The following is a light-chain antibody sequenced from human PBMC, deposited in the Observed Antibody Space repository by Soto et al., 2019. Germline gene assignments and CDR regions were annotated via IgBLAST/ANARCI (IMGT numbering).Light chain of an antibody. CDR2: AAS. CDR3: HQYDNAPQT. V-gene: IGKV3-20*01. Sequence: EIVLTQSPGTLSLSPGERATLSCRASQSVTSSYLAWYQLKPGQAPRLLIYAASIRAPGIPDKFSGTGSGTDYSLTIDRLEPEDSAVYYCHQYDNAPQTFGQGTKVDI. J-gene: IGKJ2*01. CDR1: QSVTSSY.